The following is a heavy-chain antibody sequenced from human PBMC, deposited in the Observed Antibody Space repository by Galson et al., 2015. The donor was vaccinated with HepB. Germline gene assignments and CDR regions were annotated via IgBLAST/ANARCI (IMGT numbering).Heavy chain of an antibody. Sequence: QSGAEVKKPGESLKISCKGSGYSFTTYWIGWVRRMPGKGLEWMGIIYPDDSDTKYRPSFQGQVTISADKSISTAYLQWSSLKASDTAMYYCAARAGSSDWYTTAFDIWGQGTMVTVSS. CDR2: IYPDDSDT. V-gene: IGHV5-51*03. D-gene: IGHD6-19*01. CDR3: AARAGSSDWYTTAFDI. CDR1: GYSFTTYW. J-gene: IGHJ3*02.